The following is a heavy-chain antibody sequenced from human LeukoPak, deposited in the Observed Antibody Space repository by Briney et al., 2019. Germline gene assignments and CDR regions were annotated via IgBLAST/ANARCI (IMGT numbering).Heavy chain of an antibody. V-gene: IGHV1-2*02. CDR1: GYSFTCYD. D-gene: IGHD3-3*01. CDR3: ARDGGIHDFWSGYYIGYWFDS. J-gene: IGHJ5*01. CDR2: INPNSGVT. Sequence: ASVKVSCKASGYSFTCYDMHWVRQAPGQGLEWMGWINPNSGVTDSAQRFQGRVTMTRDTSISTAYMELSRLRSDDTAVYYCARDGGIHDFWSGYYIGYWFDSWGQGTLVTVSS.